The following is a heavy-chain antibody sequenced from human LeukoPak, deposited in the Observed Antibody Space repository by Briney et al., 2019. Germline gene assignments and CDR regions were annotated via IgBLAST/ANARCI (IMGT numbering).Heavy chain of an antibody. J-gene: IGHJ4*02. D-gene: IGHD3-22*01. CDR3: TTADYYDSSGYS. Sequence: GGSLRLSCAASGFSVSDNYMGWVRQAPGKGLELVGRIKSKTDGGTTDYAAPVKGRFTISRDDSKNTPYLQMNSLKTEDTSVYYCTTADYYDSSGYSWGQGTLVTVSS. CDR2: IKSKTDGGTT. V-gene: IGHV3-15*01. CDR1: GFSVSDNY.